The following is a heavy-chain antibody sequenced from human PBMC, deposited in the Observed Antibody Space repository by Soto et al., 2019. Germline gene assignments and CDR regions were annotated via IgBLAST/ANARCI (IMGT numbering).Heavy chain of an antibody. Sequence: GGSLRLSCASSGFTFARYSRNWVRQAPGKGLEWVSSISSTTNYIYYGDSMKGRFTISRDNAKNSLYLEMNSLRAEDTAVYYCARESEDLTSNFDYWGQGTLVTVSS. J-gene: IGHJ4*02. CDR1: GFTFARYS. CDR2: ISSTTNYI. V-gene: IGHV3-21*06. CDR3: ARESEDLTSNFDY.